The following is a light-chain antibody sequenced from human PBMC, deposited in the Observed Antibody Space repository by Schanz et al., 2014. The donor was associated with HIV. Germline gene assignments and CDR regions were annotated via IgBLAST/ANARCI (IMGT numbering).Light chain of an antibody. V-gene: IGLV2-14*03. CDR2: EVT. J-gene: IGLJ1*01. CDR3: CSYAGSTTFYV. Sequence: QSALTQPASVSGSPGQSITISCTGTSNDVGGHNYVSWFQQHPGRAPKLLIFEVTNRPSGIPNRFSGSKSGNTASLTISGLQAEDEADYYCCSYAGSTTFYVFATGTKLTVL. CDR1: SNDVGGHNY.